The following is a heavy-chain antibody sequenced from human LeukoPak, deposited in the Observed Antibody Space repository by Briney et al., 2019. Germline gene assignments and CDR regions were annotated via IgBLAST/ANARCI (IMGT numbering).Heavy chain of an antibody. CDR2: ISSSSSYT. CDR3: ARDRSGGSFDAFDI. CDR1: GFTFSDYY. V-gene: IGHV3-11*06. J-gene: IGHJ3*02. Sequence: QPGGSLRLSCAASGFTFSDYYMSWIRQAPGKGLEWVSYISSSSSYTNYADSVKGRFTISRDNAKNSLYLQMNSLRAEDTAVYYCARDRSGGSFDAFDIWGQGTMVTVSS. D-gene: IGHD2-15*01.